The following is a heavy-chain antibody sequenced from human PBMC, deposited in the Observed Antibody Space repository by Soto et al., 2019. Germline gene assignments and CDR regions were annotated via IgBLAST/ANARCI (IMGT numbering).Heavy chain of an antibody. J-gene: IGHJ6*03. D-gene: IGHD6-19*01. CDR3: ARLLIGIAVAGNGCYYMDV. V-gene: IGHV1-3*01. CDR2: INAGNGNT. CDR1: GYTFTSYA. Sequence: ASVKVSCKASGYTFTSYAMHWVRQAPGQRLEWMGWINAGNGNTKYSQKFQGRVTITRDTSASTAYMELSSLRSEDTAVYYCARLLIGIAVAGNGCYYMDVWGKGTTVTVSS.